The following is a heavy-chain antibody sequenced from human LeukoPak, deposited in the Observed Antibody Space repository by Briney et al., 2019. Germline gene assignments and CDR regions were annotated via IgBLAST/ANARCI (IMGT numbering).Heavy chain of an antibody. CDR1: GGSISSGGYS. CDR3: ASGGYSYGFDY. D-gene: IGHD5-18*01. V-gene: IGHV4-30-2*01. CDR2: IYHNGNT. J-gene: IGHJ4*02. Sequence: SQTLSLTCAVSGGSISSGGYSWSWIRQPPGKGLEWIGYIYHNGNTYYSPSLKSRVTISVDRSKNQLSLKLSSVTAADTAMYYCASGGYSYGFDYWGQGALVTVTS.